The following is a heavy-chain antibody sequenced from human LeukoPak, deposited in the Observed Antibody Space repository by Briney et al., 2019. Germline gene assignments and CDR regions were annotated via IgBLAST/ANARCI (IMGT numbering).Heavy chain of an antibody. CDR1: GYTFTSYG. CDR3: ARDRHDYDILTGYYSLDAFDI. J-gene: IGHJ3*02. D-gene: IGHD3-9*01. V-gene: IGHV1-18*04. Sequence: ASVKVSCKASGYTFTSYGISWVRQAPGQGLEWMGWISAYNGNTNYAQKLQGRVTMTTDTSTSTAYMELRSLRSDDTAVYYCARDRHDYDILTGYYSLDAFDIWGQGTMVTVSS. CDR2: ISAYNGNT.